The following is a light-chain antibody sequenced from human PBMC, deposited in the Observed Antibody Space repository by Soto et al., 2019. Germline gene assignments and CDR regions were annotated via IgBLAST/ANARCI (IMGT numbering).Light chain of an antibody. CDR2: GAT. CDR1: QDIRTE. V-gene: IGKV1-6*01. Sequence: ALQMTQSPSSLSASVGDRVTITCRASQDIRTELGWYQQKPGKAPKLLIYGATTLQSGVPSRFSGSGSGTDFTLTISGLQPADFATYYCLQDYNYPRTFGKGTKVEVK. J-gene: IGKJ1*01. CDR3: LQDYNYPRT.